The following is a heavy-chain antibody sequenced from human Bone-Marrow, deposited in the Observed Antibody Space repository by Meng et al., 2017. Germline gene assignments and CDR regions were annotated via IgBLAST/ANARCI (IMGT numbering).Heavy chain of an antibody. CDR2: INHSGST. CDR3: ARAPTSGQWLARKFDY. Sequence: QGHLQHGGEGLLKPSETLSLTCGVYGGSFSGSYWSWIRQPPGKGLEWIGEINHSGSTNYNPSLKSRVTISVDTSKNQFSLKLSSVTAADTAVYYCARAPTSGQWLARKFDYWGQGTLVTVSS. D-gene: IGHD6-19*01. V-gene: IGHV4-34*01. CDR1: GGSFSGSY. J-gene: IGHJ4*02.